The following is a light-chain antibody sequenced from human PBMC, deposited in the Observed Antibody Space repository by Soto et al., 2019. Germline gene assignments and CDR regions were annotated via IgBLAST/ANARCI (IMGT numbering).Light chain of an antibody. J-gene: IGKJ2*01. Sequence: DIVMTQSPDSLAVSLGERATINCKSSQSVLYNSNNKNYLAWYQQRPGQPPKLLIYWASTRESGVPDRFSGFGSGTDFTLTITSLQAEDVAVYYCQQYESTPPTFGQGTKLEIK. CDR3: QQYESTPPT. CDR1: QSVLYNSNNKNY. CDR2: WAS. V-gene: IGKV4-1*01.